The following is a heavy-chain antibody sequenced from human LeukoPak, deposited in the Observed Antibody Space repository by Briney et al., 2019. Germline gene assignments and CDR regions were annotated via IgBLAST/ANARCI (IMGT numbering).Heavy chain of an antibody. J-gene: IGHJ6*02. Sequence: PSETLSLTCAVYGGSFSGYYWSWIRQPPGKGLGWIGEINHSGSTNYNPSLKSRVTISVDTSKNQFSLKLSSVTAADTAVYYCARGPETGYSSGRLSGYGMDVWGQGTTVTVSS. CDR2: INHSGST. CDR3: ARGPETGYSSGRLSGYGMDV. CDR1: GGSFSGYY. V-gene: IGHV4-34*01. D-gene: IGHD6-19*01.